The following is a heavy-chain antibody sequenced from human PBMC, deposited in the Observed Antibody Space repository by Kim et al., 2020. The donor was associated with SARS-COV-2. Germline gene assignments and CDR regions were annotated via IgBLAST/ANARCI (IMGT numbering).Heavy chain of an antibody. V-gene: IGHV4-39*01. CDR1: GGSIISSSPY. CDR2: IYTDGST. CDR3: TKPRAWANTFDV. Sequence: SETLSLACTVSGGSIISSSPYWVWIRQPPGKGLEFIGYIYTDGSTFFNPSLRSRLTMSQDTSKNQFSLRLSSVTAADTAVYYFTKPRAWANTFDVWGRGT. D-gene: IGHD2-8*01. J-gene: IGHJ3*01.